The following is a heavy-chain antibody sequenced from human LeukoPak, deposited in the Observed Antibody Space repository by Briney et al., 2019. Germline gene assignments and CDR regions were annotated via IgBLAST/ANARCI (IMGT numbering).Heavy chain of an antibody. V-gene: IGHV4-59*01. CDR3: ARDSPYYYGSGSATYYMDV. CDR1: GGSISSYY. CDR2: IYYSGST. D-gene: IGHD3-10*01. Sequence: SETLSLTCTVSGGSISSYYWSWIRQPPGKGLEWIGYIYYSGSTNYNPSLKSRVTISVDTSKNQFSLKLSSVTAADTAVYYCARDSPYYYGSGSATYYMDVWGKGTTVTTSS. J-gene: IGHJ6*03.